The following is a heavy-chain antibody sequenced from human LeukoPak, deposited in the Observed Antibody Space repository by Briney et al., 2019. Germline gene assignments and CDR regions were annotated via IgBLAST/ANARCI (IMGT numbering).Heavy chain of an antibody. J-gene: IGHJ3*01. CDR3: VRESRYCSSTNCYDAFDF. Sequence: ASVKVSCKASGGTFSSYAISWVRQAPGQGLEWMGGIIPIFGTANYAQKFQGRVTITADESTSTAYMELSSLRSEDTAVYYCVRESRYCSSTNCYDAFDFWGQGTMVTVSS. CDR2: IIPIFGTA. CDR1: GGTFSSYA. D-gene: IGHD2-2*01. V-gene: IGHV1-69*13.